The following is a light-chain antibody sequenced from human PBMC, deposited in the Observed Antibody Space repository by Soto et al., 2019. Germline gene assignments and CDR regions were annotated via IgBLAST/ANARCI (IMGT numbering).Light chain of an antibody. J-gene: IGLJ1*01. CDR2: DVG. Sequence: QSVLTQPASVSGSPGQSITISCTGTSSDLGGYNYVSWYQQHPDKAPKLIIYDVGNRPSGVSNRFSGSKSGNTASLTISRLQTADEADYYCSSYASSSTPHVFGTGTKLTVL. V-gene: IGLV2-14*03. CDR1: SSDLGGYNY. CDR3: SSYASSSTPHV.